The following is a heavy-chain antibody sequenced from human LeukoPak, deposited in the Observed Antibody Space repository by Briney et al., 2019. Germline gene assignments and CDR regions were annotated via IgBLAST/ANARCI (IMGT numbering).Heavy chain of an antibody. J-gene: IGHJ4*02. Sequence: PGGSLRLSCAASGFTFDDYAMHWVRQAPGKCLEWVSGISWNSGSIGYVDSVKGRFTISRDNAKNSLYLQMNSLRAEDTAVYYCARILERRYPFDYWGQGTLVTVSS. CDR2: ISWNSGSI. CDR1: GFTFDDYA. V-gene: IGHV3-9*01. D-gene: IGHD1-1*01. CDR3: ARILERRYPFDY.